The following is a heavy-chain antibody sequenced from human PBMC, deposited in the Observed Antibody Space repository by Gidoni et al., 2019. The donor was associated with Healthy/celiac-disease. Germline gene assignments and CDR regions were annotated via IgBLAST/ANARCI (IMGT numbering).Heavy chain of an antibody. Sequence: QVQLVESGGGVVQPGRSLRLSCAASGFTFSSYGMHWVRQAPGKGLEWVAVIWYDGSNKYYADSVKGRFTISRDNSKNTLYLQMNSLRAEDTAVYYCARDTGYYDSSGYFDFDYWGQGTLVTVSS. CDR2: IWYDGSNK. J-gene: IGHJ4*02. CDR1: GFTFSSYG. V-gene: IGHV3-33*01. D-gene: IGHD3-22*01. CDR3: ARDTGYYDSSGYFDFDY.